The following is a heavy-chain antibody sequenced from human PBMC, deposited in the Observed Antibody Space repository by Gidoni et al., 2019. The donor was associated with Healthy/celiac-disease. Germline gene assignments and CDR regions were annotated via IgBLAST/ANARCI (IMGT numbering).Heavy chain of an antibody. CDR1: GFTFSNAW. CDR2: IKSKTDGGTT. Sequence: EVQLVESGGGWVKPGGSLRLSCAASGFTFSNAWMSWVRQATGKGLEWVGRIKSKTDGGTTDYAAPVKGRFTISRDDSKNTLYLQMNSLKTEDTAVYYCTTKDFILELDIWGQGTMVTVSS. J-gene: IGHJ3*02. CDR3: TTKDFILELDI. D-gene: IGHD3-3*01. V-gene: IGHV3-15*01.